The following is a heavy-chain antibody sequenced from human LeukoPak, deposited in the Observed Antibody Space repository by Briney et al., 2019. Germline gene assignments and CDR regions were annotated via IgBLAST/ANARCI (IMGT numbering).Heavy chain of an antibody. Sequence: PSETLSLTCTVSGGSISSSINYWGWIRQPPGKGLEWIGEIYHTGKINYNPALKSRVTLSVDKSNNQFSLKLRSLTAADTAVYYCAREGGYYSSSWFIDFWGPGTLVTVSS. CDR2: IYHTGKI. D-gene: IGHD6-13*01. CDR3: AREGGYYSSSWFIDF. J-gene: IGHJ4*02. CDR1: GGSISSSINY. V-gene: IGHV4-39*07.